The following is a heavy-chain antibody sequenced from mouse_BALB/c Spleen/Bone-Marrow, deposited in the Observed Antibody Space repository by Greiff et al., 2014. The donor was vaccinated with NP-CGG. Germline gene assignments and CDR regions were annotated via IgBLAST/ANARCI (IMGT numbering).Heavy chain of an antibody. CDR2: IDPSDSYT. CDR3: TRTWAY. Sequence: QVQLQQPGAELVKPGASVKMSCKASGYTFTSYWMHWVKQRPGQGLEWIGTIDPSDSYTSYNQKFKGKATLTVDTSSSTAYMQLSSLTSEDSAVYYCTRTWAYWGQGTLVTVSA. J-gene: IGHJ3*01. CDR1: GYTFTSYW. V-gene: IGHV1S127*01.